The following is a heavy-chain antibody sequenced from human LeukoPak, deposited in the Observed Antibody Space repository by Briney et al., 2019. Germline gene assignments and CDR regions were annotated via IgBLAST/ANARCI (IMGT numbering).Heavy chain of an antibody. V-gene: IGHV3-15*01. Sequence: GGSLRLSCAASGFTFSSAWMSWVRQAPGKGLEWVGRIRTIGEGGTTDYAAPVKGRFTISRDDSKNTLYLQVSSLITDGTTVYFSKTGYSYGYGYWGQGTLVTVSS. CDR2: IRTIGEGGTT. CDR1: GFTFSSAW. D-gene: IGHD5-18*01. J-gene: IGHJ4*02. CDR3: KTGYSYGYGY.